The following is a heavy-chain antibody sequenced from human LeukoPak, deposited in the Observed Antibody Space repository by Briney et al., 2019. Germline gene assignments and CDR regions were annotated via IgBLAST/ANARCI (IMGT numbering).Heavy chain of an antibody. D-gene: IGHD5-18*01. CDR2: IYSSGST. CDR1: GGSISSYY. J-gene: IGHJ5*02. V-gene: IGHV4-4*07. Sequence: PSETLSPPLTFSGGSISSYYWSWIRRPAGGGLEGIGHIYSSGSTNYIPSLRGRVTMSLDTSKNQFSLKLSSVTAADTAVYYCATYGKYSYFSSIWFDPWGKGTLVTVSS. CDR3: ATYGKYSYFSSIWFDP.